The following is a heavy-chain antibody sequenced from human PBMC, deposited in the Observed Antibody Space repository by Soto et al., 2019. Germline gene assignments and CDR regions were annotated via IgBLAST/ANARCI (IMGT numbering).Heavy chain of an antibody. CDR1: GFTLTNSA. J-gene: IGHJ4*02. CDR2: IVVGSGST. CDR3: AADKGYSYGYGSY. Sequence: SVKVSCKASGFTLTNSAVQWVRQARGQRLEWIGWIVVGSGSTDYAQKFQERVTLTRDMSTSTAYMELSSLRSGETAVYYCAADKGYSYGYGSYWGQGTLVTVSS. V-gene: IGHV1-58*01. D-gene: IGHD5-18*01.